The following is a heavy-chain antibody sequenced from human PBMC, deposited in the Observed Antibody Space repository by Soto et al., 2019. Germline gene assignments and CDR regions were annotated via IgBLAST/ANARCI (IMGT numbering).Heavy chain of an antibody. J-gene: IGHJ5*02. Sequence: QLQLQESGSGLVRPSETLSLTCTVSGGSISSGGDSCSWIRQAPGKGLEWIGYIYHSGSAIYNPSLKSRVIMSADRSTNQCSLRLNSVTAADNAVYSCARAEIPHWFDPWEQGILVTVSA. D-gene: IGHD2-21*01. CDR2: IYHSGSA. V-gene: IGHV4-30-2*01. CDR1: GGSISSGGDS. CDR3: ARAEIPHWFDP.